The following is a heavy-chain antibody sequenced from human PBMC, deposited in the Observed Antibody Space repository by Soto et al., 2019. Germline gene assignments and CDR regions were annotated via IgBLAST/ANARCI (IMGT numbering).Heavy chain of an antibody. Sequence: ASVKVSCKASGYTFTGYYMHWVRQAPGQGLEWMGWINPNSGGTNYAQKFQGWVTMTRDTSISTAYMELSRLRSDDTAVYYCARDQGGDTAMAIFDYWGQGTLVTVSS. CDR1: GYTFTGYY. CDR2: INPNSGGT. D-gene: IGHD5-18*01. V-gene: IGHV1-2*04. J-gene: IGHJ4*02. CDR3: ARDQGGDTAMAIFDY.